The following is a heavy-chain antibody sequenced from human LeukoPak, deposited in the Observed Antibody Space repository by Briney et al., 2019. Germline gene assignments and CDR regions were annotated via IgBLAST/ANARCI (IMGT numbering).Heavy chain of an antibody. D-gene: IGHD1-1*01. V-gene: IGHV3-21*01. CDR2: ISSSDSYI. CDR3: ARSWNPSADC. Sequence: GGSLRLSCAASGFTFSSYNMNWVRQAPGKGLEWVSSISSSDSYIYYADSVKGRFTISRDNAKNSLFLQMNSLRAEDTAVYYCARSWNPSADCWGQGTLVTVSS. J-gene: IGHJ4*02. CDR1: GFTFSSYN.